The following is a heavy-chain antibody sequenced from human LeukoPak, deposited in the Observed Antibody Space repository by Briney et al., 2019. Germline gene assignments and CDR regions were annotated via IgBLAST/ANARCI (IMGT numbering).Heavy chain of an antibody. CDR3: ARGPYNWNYPRGVLGY. CDR2: IYGGGAT. V-gene: IGHV3-66*01. D-gene: IGHD1-7*01. Sequence: GGSLRLSCAASGFTVTNNYMSWVRQAPGKGLEWVSVIYGGGATDYADSVKGRFSIFRDNSKNTLYLQMNSLRTEDTAVYYCARGPYNWNYPRGVLGYWGQGTLVTVSS. J-gene: IGHJ4*02. CDR1: GFTVTNNY.